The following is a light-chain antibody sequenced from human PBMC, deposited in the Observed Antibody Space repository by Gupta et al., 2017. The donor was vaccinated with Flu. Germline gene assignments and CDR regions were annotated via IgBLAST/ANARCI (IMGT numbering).Light chain of an antibody. V-gene: IGKV2-28*01. J-gene: IGKJ1*01. CDR2: LGS. Sequence: DIVMTQSPLSLPVTPGEPASISCRSSQSLLHSNGYNYLDWYLQKPGQSPQLLIYLGSNRASGVPDRFSGSGSGTDCTLKISRVEAEDVGVYYCMQALQTPPTFGLGTKVEIK. CDR1: QSLLHSNGYNY. CDR3: MQALQTPPT.